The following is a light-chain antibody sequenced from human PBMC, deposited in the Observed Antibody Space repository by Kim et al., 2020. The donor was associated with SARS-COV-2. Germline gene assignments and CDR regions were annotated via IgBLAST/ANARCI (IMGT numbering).Light chain of an antibody. CDR3: QAWDSSTVV. Sequence: SYELTQPPSVSVSPGQTASITWSGDKLGEKYVSWYQQKPGQSPVLVIYQDTKRPSGIPERFSGSNSGNTATLTISGTQAMDEADYHCQAWDSSTVVFGGGTKLTVL. J-gene: IGLJ3*02. V-gene: IGLV3-1*01. CDR1: KLGEKY. CDR2: QDT.